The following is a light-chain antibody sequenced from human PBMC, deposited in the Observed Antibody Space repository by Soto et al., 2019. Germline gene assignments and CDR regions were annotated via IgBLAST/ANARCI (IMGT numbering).Light chain of an antibody. CDR2: DAS. J-gene: IGKJ4*01. CDR3: QQYYTTPLT. V-gene: IGKV3-11*01. Sequence: EIVLTQSPATLSLSPGERATLSCRASQSVSSYLAWYQQKPGQAPRLLIYDASNRATGIPARFSGSGSGTDFTLTISSLQAEDVAVYYCQQYYTTPLTFGRGTKVDIK. CDR1: QSVSSY.